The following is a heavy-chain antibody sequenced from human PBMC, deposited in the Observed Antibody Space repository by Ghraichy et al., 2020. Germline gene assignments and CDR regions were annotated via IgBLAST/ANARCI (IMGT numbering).Heavy chain of an antibody. J-gene: IGHJ6*02. CDR3: ASPAELGYCSSTSCLYYYYGMDV. D-gene: IGHD2-2*01. V-gene: IGHV1-69*13. CDR2: IIPIFGTA. Sequence: SVKVSCKASGGTFSSYAISWVRQAPGQGLEWMGGIIPIFGTANYAQKFQGRVTITADESTSTAYMELSSLRSEDTAVYYCASPAELGYCSSTSCLYYYYGMDVWGQGTTVTVSS. CDR1: GGTFSSYA.